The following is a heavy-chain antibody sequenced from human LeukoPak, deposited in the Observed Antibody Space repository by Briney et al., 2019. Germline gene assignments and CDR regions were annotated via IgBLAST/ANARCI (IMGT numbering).Heavy chain of an antibody. J-gene: IGHJ5*02. D-gene: IGHD4-11*01. Sequence: WGSLSLSCAASGFTFSSYSLNWVRQAPGKGLEWVSSISSSSSYIYYADSVKGRFTISRDNAENSLYLQMNSLRAEDTAVYYCARGPSNYFNWFDPCGQGTLVTVSS. CDR1: GFTFSSYS. CDR3: ARGPSNYFNWFDP. CDR2: ISSSSSYI. V-gene: IGHV3-21*01.